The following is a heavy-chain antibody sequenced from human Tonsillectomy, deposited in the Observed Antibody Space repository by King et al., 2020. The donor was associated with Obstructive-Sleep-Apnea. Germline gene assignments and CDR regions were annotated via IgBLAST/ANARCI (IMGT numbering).Heavy chain of an antibody. CDR3: ARRTMVTNYFDY. CDR1: GGAISSYY. D-gene: IGHD5-18*01. V-gene: IGHV4-59*08. Sequence: QLQESGPGLVKPSETLSLTCTVSGGAISSYYWSWIRQPPGKGLEWIGNIYYSGRTNYNPSLKSRVTISVDTSKNQFSLKLSSVTAADTAVYYCARRTMVTNYFDYWGQGTLVTVSS. J-gene: IGHJ4*02. CDR2: IYYSGRT.